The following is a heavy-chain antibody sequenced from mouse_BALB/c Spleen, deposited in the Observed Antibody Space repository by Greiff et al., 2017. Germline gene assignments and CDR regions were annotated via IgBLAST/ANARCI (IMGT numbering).Heavy chain of an antibody. CDR3: ARNYGYVRVDY. Sequence: EVMLVESGGGLVQPGGSRKLSCAASGFTFSSFGMHWVRQAPEKGLEWVAYISSGSSTIYYADTVKGRFTISRDNPKNTLFLQMTSLRSEDTAMYYCARNYGYVRVDYWGQGTSVTVSS. D-gene: IGHD1-2*01. CDR2: ISSGSSTI. CDR1: GFTFSSFG. V-gene: IGHV5-17*02. J-gene: IGHJ4*01.